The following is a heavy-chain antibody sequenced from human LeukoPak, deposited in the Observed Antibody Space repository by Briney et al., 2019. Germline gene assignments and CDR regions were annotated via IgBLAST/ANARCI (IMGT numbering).Heavy chain of an antibody. V-gene: IGHV1-2*02. CDR1: GDTFTGYP. CDR3: ARGKRRSGSSSGGYSRYYYYMDV. D-gene: IGHD5-12*01. J-gene: IGHJ6*03. CDR2: INPYSGGT. Sequence: ASLKVSCKTSGDTFTGYPIHWVRQAPGQGLEWMGWINPYSGGTKYAQNFQERVTMTRDTSISTAYMELNRLRSDDTAVYYCARGKRRSGSSSGGYSRYYYYMDVWGKGTTVTISS.